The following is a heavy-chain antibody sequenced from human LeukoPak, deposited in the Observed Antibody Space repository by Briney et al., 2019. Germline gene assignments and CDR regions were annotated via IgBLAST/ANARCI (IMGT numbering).Heavy chain of an antibody. CDR2: INHSGST. CDR1: GGSFSGYY. Sequence: SENLSLTCAVYGGSFSGYYWSWIRQPPGKGLEWIGEINHSGSTNYNPSLKSRVTISVDTSKNQFSLKLNSVTAADTAVYYCARDYSNYGVDYGMDVWGQGTTVTVSS. J-gene: IGHJ6*02. CDR3: ARDYSNYGVDYGMDV. V-gene: IGHV4-34*01. D-gene: IGHD4-11*01.